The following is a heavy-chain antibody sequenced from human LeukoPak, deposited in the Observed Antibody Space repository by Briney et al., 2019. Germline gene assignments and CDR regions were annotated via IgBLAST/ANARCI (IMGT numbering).Heavy chain of an antibody. CDR2: MNPNSGNT. Sequence: ASVKVSCKASGYTFTSYDINWVRQATGQGLEWMGWMNPNSGNTGYAQKFQGRVTMTRNTSISTAYMELSSLRSEDTAVYYCARASLYYHSSGYEYPAFDYWGQGTLVTVSS. CDR3: ARASLYYHSSGYEYPAFDY. V-gene: IGHV1-8*01. D-gene: IGHD3-22*01. CDR1: GYTFTSYD. J-gene: IGHJ4*02.